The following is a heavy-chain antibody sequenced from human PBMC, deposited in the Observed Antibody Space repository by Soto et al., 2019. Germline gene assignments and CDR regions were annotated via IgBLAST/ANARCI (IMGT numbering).Heavy chain of an antibody. Sequence: EVQLVDSGGVVVQPGGSLRLSCAASGFTFDDYSMHWVRQAPGKGLEWVSLISWDGRSTYYADSVRGRFTISRDNSKNFLYLQMNSLTTEDTAFYYCGRDGAITDYTYLDHWGQGALVTVSS. D-gene: IGHD4-4*01. J-gene: IGHJ4*02. CDR2: ISWDGRST. CDR1: GFTFDDYS. V-gene: IGHV3-43*01. CDR3: GRDGAITDYTYLDH.